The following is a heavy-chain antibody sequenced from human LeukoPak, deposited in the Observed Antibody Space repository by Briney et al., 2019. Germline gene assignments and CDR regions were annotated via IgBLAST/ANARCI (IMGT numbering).Heavy chain of an antibody. Sequence: ASVKVSCKASGYTFTSSYINWVRQAPGQGLEWMGGVSAYNGKTSYVQNFQGTATITTDASTNKAYMDLTSLTSDDPAVYYCARGGTYYPCIDYWGQGTLVTVSS. D-gene: IGHD1-26*01. CDR2: VSAYNGKT. CDR3: ARGGTYYPCIDY. CDR1: GYTFTSSY. J-gene: IGHJ4*02. V-gene: IGHV1-18*01.